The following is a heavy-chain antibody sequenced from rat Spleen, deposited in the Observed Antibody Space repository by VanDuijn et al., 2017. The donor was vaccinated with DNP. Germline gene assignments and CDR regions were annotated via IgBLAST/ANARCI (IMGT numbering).Heavy chain of an antibody. CDR1: GFTFSSYW. CDR2: INTDGGST. D-gene: IGHD1-2*01. V-gene: IGHV5-58*01. J-gene: IGHJ2*01. CDR3: ARHRAIAAIWDY. Sequence: EVQLVETGGGLVQPGRSLKLSCVASGFTFSSYWMYWIRQAPGKGLEWVASINTDGGSTYYPDSVKGRFTISRDNAENTVYLRMDSLRSEDTATYYCARHRAIAAIWDYWGQGVMVTVSS.